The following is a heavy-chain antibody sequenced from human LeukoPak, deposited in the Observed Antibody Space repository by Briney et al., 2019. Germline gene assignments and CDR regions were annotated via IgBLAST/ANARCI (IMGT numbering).Heavy chain of an antibody. D-gene: IGHD4-23*01. J-gene: IGHJ4*02. V-gene: IGHV1-69*13. CDR2: IIPIFGTA. Sequence: GASVKVSCKASGGTFSSYAISWVRQAPGQGLEWMGGIIPIFGTANFAQKFQGRVTITADESTSTAYMELSSLRSEDTAVYYCARGDYGGNSVVDYWGQGTLVTVSS. CDR3: ARGDYGGNSVVDY. CDR1: GGTFSSYA.